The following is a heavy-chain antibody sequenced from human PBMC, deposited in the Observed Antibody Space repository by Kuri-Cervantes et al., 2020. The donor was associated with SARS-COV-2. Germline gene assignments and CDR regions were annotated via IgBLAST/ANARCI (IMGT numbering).Heavy chain of an antibody. CDR3: ASAYYDFWSGLDY. Sequence: GGSLRLSCAASGFTFSDYYMSWIRQAPGKGLEWVSAISGSGGSTYYADSVKGRFTISRDNSKNTLYPQMNSLRAEDTAVYYCASAYYDFWSGLDYWGQGTLVTVSS. J-gene: IGHJ4*02. V-gene: IGHV3-23*01. D-gene: IGHD3-3*01. CDR1: GFTFSDYY. CDR2: ISGSGGST.